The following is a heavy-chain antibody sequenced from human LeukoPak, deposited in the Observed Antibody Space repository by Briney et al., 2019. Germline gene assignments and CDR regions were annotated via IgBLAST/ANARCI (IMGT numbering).Heavy chain of an antibody. J-gene: IGHJ4*02. V-gene: IGHV3-21*01. CDR1: GFTFSSYS. CDR2: ISSSSSYI. CDR3: AREGVLLWFGEYFDY. D-gene: IGHD3-10*01. Sequence: GSLRLSCAASGFTFSSYSMNWVRQAPGKGLEWVSSISSSSSYIYYADSVKGRFTISRDNAKNSLYLQMNSLRAEDTAVYYCAREGVLLWFGEYFDYWGQGTLVTVSS.